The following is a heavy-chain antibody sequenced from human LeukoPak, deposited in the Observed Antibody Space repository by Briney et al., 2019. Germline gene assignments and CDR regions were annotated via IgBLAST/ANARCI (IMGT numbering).Heavy chain of an antibody. CDR3: GYFRSPFDI. J-gene: IGHJ3*02. D-gene: IGHD3-3*01. CDR1: GLTFSNNA. Sequence: GGSLRVSCAASGLTFSNNAMNWVRQAPGKGLEWVSVITGDGGTTDYADSVKGRFTISRDNSKNTLYLQMNSLRTEDCAKGWSGYFRSPFDIWGHGTMVIVSS. V-gene: IGHV3-23*01. CDR2: ITGDGGTT.